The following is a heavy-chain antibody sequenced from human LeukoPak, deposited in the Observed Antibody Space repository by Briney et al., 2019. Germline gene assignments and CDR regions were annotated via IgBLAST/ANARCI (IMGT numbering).Heavy chain of an antibody. D-gene: IGHD3-9*01. J-gene: IGHJ4*02. V-gene: IGHV3-48*02. CDR3: ATGQRYAFDY. CDR1: GFTFTDYP. CDR2: IRTTAAGANYA. Sequence: GGSLRLACATSGFTFTDYPMNWVRQAPGKWLEWVSNIRTTAAGANYAYYADSVKGRVTISRDAANNTLYLHMNSLRDDDTAVYYGATGQRYAFDYWGQGILVTVSS.